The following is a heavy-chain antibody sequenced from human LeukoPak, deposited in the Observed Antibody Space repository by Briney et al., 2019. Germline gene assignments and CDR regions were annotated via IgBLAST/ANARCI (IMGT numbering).Heavy chain of an antibody. CDR1: EFTFSNYA. V-gene: IGHV3-23*01. D-gene: IGHD4-17*01. Sequence: GGSLRLSCAASEFTFSNYAMNWVRQAPGKGLEWVSGISGGGGSTYYADSVKGRFTISRHNSKNTLYLQMNSLRGEDTAVYYCATIGGDYVSFDNWGQGTLVTVTS. CDR2: ISGGGGST. J-gene: IGHJ4*02. CDR3: ATIGGDYVSFDN.